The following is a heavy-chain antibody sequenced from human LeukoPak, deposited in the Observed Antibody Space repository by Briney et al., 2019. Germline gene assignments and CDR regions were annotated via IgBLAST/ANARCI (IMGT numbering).Heavy chain of an antibody. CDR2: ISESGDTT. Sequence: AGGSLRLSCAASGFTFSSHAMSWVRQAPGKGLEWVSGISESGDTTHYADSVKGRFTISRDNSKNTLYLQMNSLRAEDTALYYCAKEPYSGSQLLDYWGQGTLVAVSS. CDR1: GFTFSSHA. J-gene: IGHJ4*02. D-gene: IGHD1-26*01. CDR3: AKEPYSGSQLLDY. V-gene: IGHV3-23*01.